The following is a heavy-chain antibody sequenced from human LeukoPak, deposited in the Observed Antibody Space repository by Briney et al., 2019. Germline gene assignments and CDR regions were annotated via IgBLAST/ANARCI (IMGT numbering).Heavy chain of an antibody. D-gene: IGHD4-11*01. Sequence: GGSLRLSCAASRFTFSSYSMNWVRQAPGKGLEWVSSISSSSSYIYYADSVKGRFTISRDNAKNSLYLQMNSLRAEDTAVYYCARDFYSNYATPYLSLNYWGQGTLVTVSS. CDR2: ISSSSSYI. V-gene: IGHV3-21*01. CDR3: ARDFYSNYATPYLSLNY. J-gene: IGHJ4*02. CDR1: RFTFSSYS.